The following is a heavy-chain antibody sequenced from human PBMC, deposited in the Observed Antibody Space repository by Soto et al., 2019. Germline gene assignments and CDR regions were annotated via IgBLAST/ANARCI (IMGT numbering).Heavy chain of an antibody. Sequence: SETLSLTCTVSGGSISSYYWSWIRQPPGKGLEWIGYIYYSGSTNYNPSLKSRVTISVDTPKNQFTLKLSSVTAADTAVYYCARHDYYDSSGYYYFRWFDPWGQGTLVTVSS. CDR3: ARHDYYDSSGYYYFRWFDP. J-gene: IGHJ5*02. CDR2: IYYSGST. V-gene: IGHV4-59*08. CDR1: GGSISSYY. D-gene: IGHD3-22*01.